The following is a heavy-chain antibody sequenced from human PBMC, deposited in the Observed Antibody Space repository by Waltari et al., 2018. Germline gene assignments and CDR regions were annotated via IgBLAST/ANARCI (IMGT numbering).Heavy chain of an antibody. V-gene: IGHV3-23*04. CDR2: ISGSGGST. CDR3: AKDLWYSSGYYLNWYFDL. Sequence: EVQLVESGGGLVQPGGSLRLSCAASGFTFSSYAISWVRQAPGKGLEWVSAISGSGGSTYYADSVKGRFTISRDNSKNTLYLQMNSLRAEDTAVYYCAKDLWYSSGYYLNWYFDLWGRGTLVTVSS. CDR1: GFTFSSYA. J-gene: IGHJ2*01. D-gene: IGHD3-22*01.